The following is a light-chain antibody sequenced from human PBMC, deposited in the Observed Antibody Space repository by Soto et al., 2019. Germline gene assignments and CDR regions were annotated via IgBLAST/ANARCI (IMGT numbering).Light chain of an antibody. Sequence: LTQPLSVSVALGQTATLTCGGSNIASKSVHWYQQRPGQAPVLVIYRDINRPSGIPERFSGSNSGNTATLTISRAQAGDEADYYCQVWDSSTVVFGGGTQLTVL. V-gene: IGLV3-9*01. CDR2: RDI. CDR1: NIASKS. CDR3: QVWDSSTVV. J-gene: IGLJ2*01.